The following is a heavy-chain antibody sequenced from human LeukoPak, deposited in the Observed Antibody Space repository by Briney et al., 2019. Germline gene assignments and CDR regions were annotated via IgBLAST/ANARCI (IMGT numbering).Heavy chain of an antibody. V-gene: IGHV1-2*02. D-gene: IGHD4-23*01. CDR1: GYTFTGHY. CDR2: INPNSGGT. J-gene: IGHJ4*02. Sequence: ASVKVSCKASGYTFTGHYMHWVRQAPGQGLEWMGWINPNSGGTNYAQKFQGRVTMTRDTSISTAYMELSRLRSDDTAVYYCARVLTRLTTVVTGYWGQGTLVTVSS. CDR3: ARVLTRLTTVVTGY.